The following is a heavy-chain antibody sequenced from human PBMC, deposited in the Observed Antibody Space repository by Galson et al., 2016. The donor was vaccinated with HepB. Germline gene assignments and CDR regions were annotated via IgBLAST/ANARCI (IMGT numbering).Heavy chain of an antibody. Sequence: SLRLSCAASGFTFSNSYMGWVRQAPGKGLEWVANINPDGSETYYVDPVKGRFTISRDNSKNMLYLQMNSLRVDDTALYYCARGTTALGDYWGQGVLVTVSS. CDR1: GFTFSNSY. CDR2: INPDGSET. V-gene: IGHV3-7*03. CDR3: ARGTTALGDY. J-gene: IGHJ4*02. D-gene: IGHD4-11*01.